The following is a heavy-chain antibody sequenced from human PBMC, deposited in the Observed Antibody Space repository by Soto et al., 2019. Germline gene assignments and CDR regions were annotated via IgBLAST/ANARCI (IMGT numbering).Heavy chain of an antibody. CDR1: GLTLSRYW. D-gene: IGHD3-10*01. Sequence: EVQLVESGGGLVQPGGSLRLSCAGSGLTLSRYWMHWVRQGPGKGLVWVSRINSDGGTTTYADSVKGRFTISRDNAKNTLDLQLNRLRAEDTAVYYCLAGETNYFAFWGQGTLVTVSS. J-gene: IGHJ4*02. V-gene: IGHV3-74*01. CDR2: INSDGGTT. CDR3: LAGETNYFAF.